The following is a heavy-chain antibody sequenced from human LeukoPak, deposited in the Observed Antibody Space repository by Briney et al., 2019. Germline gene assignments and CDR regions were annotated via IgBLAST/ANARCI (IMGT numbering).Heavy chain of an antibody. CDR1: GFTFSSYA. D-gene: IGHD6-6*01. J-gene: IGHJ4*02. Sequence: QPGGSLRLSCSASGFTFSSYAMHWVRQAPGKGLEYVSSTDSSGGSTYYAESVKGRFTISRDNSKNTLYLQMSGLRAEDTAVYYCVKRSMTSKSNYYYDFWGQGALVTVSS. CDR3: VKRSMTSKSNYYYDF. CDR2: TDSSGGST. V-gene: IGHV3-64D*06.